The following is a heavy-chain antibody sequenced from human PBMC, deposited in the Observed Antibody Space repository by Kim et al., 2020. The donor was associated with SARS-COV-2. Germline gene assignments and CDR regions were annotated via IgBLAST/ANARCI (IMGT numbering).Heavy chain of an antibody. V-gene: IGHV3-73*01. CDR1: GFTFSASA. Sequence: GGSLRLSCAASGFTFSASAMHWVRQASGKGLEWVGRLRSKPNNYATSYAASVTGRFTISRDDSTNTVYLQMDSLKTDDTAVYFCSRHSGKHGDGGFDNWGEGTLVTVSS. D-gene: IGHD4-17*01. CDR2: LRSKPNNYAT. J-gene: IGHJ4*02. CDR3: SRHSGKHGDGGFDN.